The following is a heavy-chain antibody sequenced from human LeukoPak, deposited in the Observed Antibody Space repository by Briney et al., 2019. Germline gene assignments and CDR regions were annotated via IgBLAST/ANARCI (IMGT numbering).Heavy chain of an antibody. Sequence: PGGSLRLSCAASGLTFSSYAMSWVRQAPGKGLEWVSAISGGDGSTYYADSVKGRFTISRDNSKNTLYLQMNSPRADDTAIYYCARFETNSATRGLDFWGQGALVTVSS. J-gene: IGHJ4*02. CDR1: GLTFSSYA. D-gene: IGHD2/OR15-2a*01. CDR3: ARFETNSATRGLDF. CDR2: ISGGDGST. V-gene: IGHV3-23*01.